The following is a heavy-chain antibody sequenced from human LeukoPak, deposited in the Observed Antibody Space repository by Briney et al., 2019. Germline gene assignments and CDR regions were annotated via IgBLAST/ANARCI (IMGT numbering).Heavy chain of an antibody. J-gene: IGHJ2*01. Sequence: SETLSLTCAVSGGSISSGGYSWSWIRQPPGTGLEWIGYIYHSGSTYYNPSLKSRVTISVDRSKNQFSLKLSSVTAADTAVYYCARLRNGYFDLWGRGTLVTVSS. CDR1: GGSISSGGYS. D-gene: IGHD4/OR15-4a*01. V-gene: IGHV4-30-2*01. CDR3: ARLRNGYFDL. CDR2: IYHSGST.